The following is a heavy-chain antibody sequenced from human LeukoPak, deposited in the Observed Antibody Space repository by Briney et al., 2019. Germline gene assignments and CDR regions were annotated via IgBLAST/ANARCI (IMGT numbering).Heavy chain of an antibody. CDR3: ARVGYSGSYYAY. CDR2: IIPIFGTA. CDR1: GYTFTSYG. J-gene: IGHJ4*02. Sequence: SVKVSCKASGYTFTSYGISWVRQAPGQGLEWMGGIIPIFGTANYAQKFQGRVTITADKSTSTAYMELSSLRSEGTAVYYCARVGYSGSYYAYWGQGTLVTVSS. V-gene: IGHV1-69*06. D-gene: IGHD1-26*01.